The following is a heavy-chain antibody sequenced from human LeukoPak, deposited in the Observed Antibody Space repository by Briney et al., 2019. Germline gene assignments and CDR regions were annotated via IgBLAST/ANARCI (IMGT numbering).Heavy chain of an antibody. CDR2: ISASGSIT. D-gene: IGHD3-22*01. CDR3: AKGTMHGGQYYYDSS. V-gene: IGHV3-23*01. J-gene: IGHJ4*02. Sequence: QSGGSLRLSCAASGFTFSSYGMHWVRQAPGKGLEWVSAISASGSITYYADSVKGRFAISRDNSKSTLYLQMSSLRAEDTALYYCAKGTMHGGQYYYDSSGGQGTLVTVSS. CDR1: GFTFSSYG.